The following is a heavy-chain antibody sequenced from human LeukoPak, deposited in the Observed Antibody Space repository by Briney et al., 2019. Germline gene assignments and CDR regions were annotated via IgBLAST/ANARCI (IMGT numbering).Heavy chain of an antibody. V-gene: IGHV3-7*01. D-gene: IGHD1-14*01. J-gene: IGHJ4*02. CDR3: ATDPAGIGSESY. CDR2: IRKDGSDK. Sequence: GGSLRLSCVASGFTFSNYWMSWVRQAPGKGLEWVASIRKDGSDKYYVDSVKGRFTISRDNAKNSLYLQMNSLRAEDTAVYYCATDPAGIGSESYWGQGTRVTVSS. CDR1: GFTFSNYW.